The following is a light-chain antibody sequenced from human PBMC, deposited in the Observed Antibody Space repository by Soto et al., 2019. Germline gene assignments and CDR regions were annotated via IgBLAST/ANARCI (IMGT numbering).Light chain of an antibody. V-gene: IGLV2-8*01. CDR3: SSYAGSKTL. Sequence: HSALTQPLSASGSPGQSVTISCTGTSSDVGNYNYVSWYQQHPGKAPKLMIYEVSKRPSGVPDRFSGSKSGNTASLTVSGLQAEDAADYYCSSYAGSKTLFGGGTKLTVL. CDR1: SSDVGNYNY. CDR2: EVS. J-gene: IGLJ3*02.